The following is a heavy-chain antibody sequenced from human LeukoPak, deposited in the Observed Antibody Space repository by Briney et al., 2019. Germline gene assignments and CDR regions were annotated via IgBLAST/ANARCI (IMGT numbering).Heavy chain of an antibody. J-gene: IGHJ4*02. Sequence: ASVKVSCKASGYTFTGYDINWVRQATGQGLEWMGWMNPNSGNTGYAQKFQGRVTITRNTSISTAYMELSSLRSEDTAVYYCARGMTYYDFWSGYYQLPYYFDYWGQGTLVTVSS. CDR2: MNPNSGNT. D-gene: IGHD3-3*01. CDR1: GYTFTGYD. CDR3: ARGMTYYDFWSGYYQLPYYFDY. V-gene: IGHV1-8*03.